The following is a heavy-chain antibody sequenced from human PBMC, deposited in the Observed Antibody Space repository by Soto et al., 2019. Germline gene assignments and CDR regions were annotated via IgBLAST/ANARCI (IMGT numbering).Heavy chain of an antibody. V-gene: IGHV3-30*18. CDR1: GFTFSSYG. CDR3: AKDNDFWSGLPHYYMDV. CDR2: ISYDGSNK. Sequence: GSLRLSCAASGFTFSSYGMHWVRQAPGKGLEWVAVISYDGSNKFYADSVKGRFTISRDNSKNTLYLQMNSLRAEDTAVYYCAKDNDFWSGLPHYYMDVWGKGTTVTVSS. D-gene: IGHD3-3*01. J-gene: IGHJ6*03.